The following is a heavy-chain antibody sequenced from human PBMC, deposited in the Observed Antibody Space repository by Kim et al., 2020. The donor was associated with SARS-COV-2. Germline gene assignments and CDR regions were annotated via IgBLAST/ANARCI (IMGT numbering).Heavy chain of an antibody. Sequence: RFTISRDNSKNTLYLQMNSLRAEDTAVYYCAKERKYDYIWGSYREYYFDYWGQGTLVTVSS. V-gene: IGHV3-23*01. J-gene: IGHJ4*02. D-gene: IGHD3-16*02. CDR3: AKERKYDYIWGSYREYYFDY.